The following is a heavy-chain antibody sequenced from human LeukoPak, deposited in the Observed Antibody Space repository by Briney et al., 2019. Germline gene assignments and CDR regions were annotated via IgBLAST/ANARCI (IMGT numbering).Heavy chain of an antibody. CDR1: GGSFSGYY. Sequence: SETLSLTCAVYGGSFSGYYWSWVRRPPGKGLEWIGEINHGGSTNYSPSLKSRVTISADTSKNHFSLRLSSVTAADTAVYYCARGRGRSGWRQGDYWGQGTLVTVPS. CDR2: INHGGST. V-gene: IGHV4-34*01. D-gene: IGHD6-19*01. J-gene: IGHJ4*02. CDR3: ARGRGRSGWRQGDY.